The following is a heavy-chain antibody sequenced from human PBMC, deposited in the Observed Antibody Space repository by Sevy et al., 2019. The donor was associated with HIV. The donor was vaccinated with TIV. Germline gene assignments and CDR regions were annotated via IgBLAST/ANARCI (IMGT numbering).Heavy chain of an antibody. J-gene: IGHJ6*02. CDR1: GFTFSSFF. Sequence: GESLKISCAASGFTFSSFFMSWVRQAPGKGLEWVANIKQDGSEKYYVDSVKGRFTISRDNARNSVYLQMNSLRAEDTGVYYCARDLTAPYYYYYGMDVWGQGTMVTVSS. V-gene: IGHV3-7*01. CDR2: IKQDGSEK. CDR3: ARDLTAPYYYYYGMDV. D-gene: IGHD1-20*01.